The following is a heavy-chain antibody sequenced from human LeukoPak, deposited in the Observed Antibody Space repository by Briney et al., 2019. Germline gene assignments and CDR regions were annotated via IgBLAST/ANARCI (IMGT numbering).Heavy chain of an antibody. Sequence: GRTLRLSRAPSGLTLSSYAMSWVRHPPAKGLEWGSAITGSGGSTYYADSVKGRFTISRDNSKNKLHLQMNSLRAEDTAVYYCAKSLGGRGAYYFDYWGQGTLVTVSS. J-gene: IGHJ4*02. CDR3: AKSLGGRGAYYFDY. V-gene: IGHV3-23*01. CDR2: ITGSGGST. CDR1: GLTLSSYA. D-gene: IGHD2-15*01.